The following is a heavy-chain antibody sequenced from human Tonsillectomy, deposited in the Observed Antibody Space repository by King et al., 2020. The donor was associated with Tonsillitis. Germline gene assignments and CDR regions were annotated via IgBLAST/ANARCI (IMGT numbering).Heavy chain of an antibody. CDR1: DGSISSGDYY. Sequence: HVQLQESGPGLVKPSQTLSLTCTVSDGSISSGDYYWRWIRQHPGKGLEWIGYIYYSGGTYYNPSLKSRVTITVDTSKTKFSLKLTSVTAADTTVYYCVGGCYESTAFWVFYGWGQGTLVTVSS. D-gene: IGHD3-22*01. CDR3: VGGCYESTAFWVFYG. V-gene: IGHV4-31*03. CDR2: IYYSGGT. J-gene: IGHJ4*02.